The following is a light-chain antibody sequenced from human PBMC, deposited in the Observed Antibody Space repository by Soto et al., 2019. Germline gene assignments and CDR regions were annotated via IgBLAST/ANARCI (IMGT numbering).Light chain of an antibody. CDR1: QSVTSSC. J-gene: IGKJ3*01. CDR3: QQCGGSPLFS. Sequence: ELVLTQSPGTLSLSPGERATLSCTASQSVTSSCLAWYQRKPGQAPRLLIHTTSIRAPDIPDKFSGSGSGTDFTLTISRLEPQDSAVYYCQQCGGSPLFSFGPGTRVDI. V-gene: IGKV3-20*01. CDR2: TTS.